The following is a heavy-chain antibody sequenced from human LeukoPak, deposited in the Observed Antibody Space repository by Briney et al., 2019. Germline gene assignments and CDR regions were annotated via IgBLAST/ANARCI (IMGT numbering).Heavy chain of an antibody. CDR2: INHSGST. CDR3: ARRKRYSSRWWTEDKNWFDP. Sequence: SETLSLTCAVYGGSFSGYYWSWIRQPPGKGLEWIGEINHSGSTNYNPSLKSRVTISVDTSKNQFSLKLSSVTAADTAVYYCARRKRYSSRWWTEDKNWFDPWGQGTLVTVSS. J-gene: IGHJ5*02. V-gene: IGHV4-34*01. D-gene: IGHD6-13*01. CDR1: GGSFSGYY.